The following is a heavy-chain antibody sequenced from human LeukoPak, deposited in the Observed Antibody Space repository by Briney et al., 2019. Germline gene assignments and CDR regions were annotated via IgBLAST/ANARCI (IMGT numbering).Heavy chain of an antibody. CDR3: AAQGGYLGPIWFDP. D-gene: IGHD1-26*01. V-gene: IGHV3-74*01. CDR2: INTDGSST. J-gene: IGHJ5*02. Sequence: GGSLRLSCAASGFTFSSYWMHWVRQAPGKGLVWVSRINTDGSSTSYADSVKGRFTISRDNAKNTLYLQMNSLRAEDTAVYYCAAQGGYLGPIWFDPWGQGTLVTVSS. CDR1: GFTFSSYW.